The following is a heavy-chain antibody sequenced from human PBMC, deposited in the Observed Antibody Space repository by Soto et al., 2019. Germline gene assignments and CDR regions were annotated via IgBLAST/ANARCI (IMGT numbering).Heavy chain of an antibody. CDR2: IIPIFGTA. V-gene: IGHV1-69*12. Sequence: QVQLVQSGAEVKKPGSSVKVSCKASGGTFSSYAISWVRQAPGQGLEWMGGIIPIFGTANYAQKFQGRVTITADESTSTAYMELNSLRSEDTAVYDCARDGERATIRALGYWGQGTLVTVSS. CDR1: GGTFSSYA. D-gene: IGHD3-10*01. J-gene: IGHJ4*02. CDR3: ARDGERATIRALGY.